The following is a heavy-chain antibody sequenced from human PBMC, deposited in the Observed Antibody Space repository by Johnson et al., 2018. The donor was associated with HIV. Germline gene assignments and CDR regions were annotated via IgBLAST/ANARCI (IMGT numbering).Heavy chain of an antibody. CDR1: GFTFSDYY. D-gene: IGHD3-10*01. Sequence: QVRLVESGGGLVKPGGSLRLSCAASGFTFSDYYMSWIRQAPGKGREGVSYISSSGSTIYYDDSVKGRFTISRDNAKNSLYLQMNSLRAEDTAVYDCARDRGDMVRGGAAVDIWGQGTMVTVSS. CDR3: ARDRGDMVRGGAAVDI. J-gene: IGHJ3*02. V-gene: IGHV3-11*01. CDR2: ISSSGSTI.